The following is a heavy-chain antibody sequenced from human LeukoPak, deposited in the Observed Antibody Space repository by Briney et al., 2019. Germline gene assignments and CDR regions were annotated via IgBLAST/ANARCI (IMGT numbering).Heavy chain of an antibody. CDR2: ISWNSGSI. V-gene: IGHV3-9*01. J-gene: IGHJ4*02. CDR1: GFTFDDYA. D-gene: IGHD6-19*01. CDR3: AKESGWRGFDY. Sequence: SLRLSCAASGFTFDDYAMHWVRQAPGKGLEWVSGISWNSGSIGYADSVKGRFTISRDNAKNSLYLQMNSLRAEDTALYYCAKESGWRGFDYWGQGTLVTVSS.